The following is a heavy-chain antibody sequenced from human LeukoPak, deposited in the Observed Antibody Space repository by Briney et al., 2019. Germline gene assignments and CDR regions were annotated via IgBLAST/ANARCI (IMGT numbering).Heavy chain of an antibody. D-gene: IGHD6-19*01. CDR1: GASISSGDYY. CDR3: ARAQGGQWLVSYYFDY. CDR2: IYTSGST. V-gene: IGHV4-61*02. Sequence: SQTLSLTCTVSGASISSGDYYWTWIRQPAGKGLEWIGRIYTSGSTDYSPSLKSRVTISLDTSKNQFSLRLSSVTAADTAVYYCARAQGGQWLVSYYFDYWGQGTLVTVSS. J-gene: IGHJ4*02.